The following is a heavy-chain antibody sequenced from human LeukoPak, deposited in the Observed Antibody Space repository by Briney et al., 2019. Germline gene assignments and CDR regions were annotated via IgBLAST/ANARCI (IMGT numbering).Heavy chain of an antibody. V-gene: IGHV4-31*03. CDR3: ARGDSGGDWFDP. J-gene: IGHJ5*02. CDR2: IYYSGST. D-gene: IGHD1-26*01. Sequence: SETLSLTCTVSGGSISSGGYYWSWIRQHPGKGLEWIGYIYYSGSTYYNPSLKSRVTISVDTSKNQFSPKLSSVTAADTAVYYCARGDSGGDWFDPWGQGTLVTVSS. CDR1: GGSISSGGYY.